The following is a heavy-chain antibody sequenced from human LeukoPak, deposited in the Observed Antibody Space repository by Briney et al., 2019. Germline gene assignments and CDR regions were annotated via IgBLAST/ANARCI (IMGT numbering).Heavy chain of an antibody. V-gene: IGHV3-11*01. J-gene: IGHJ4*02. CDR2: ISSSGSTI. CDR1: GFTFSDYS. CDR3: ARGKDGYKRGYPLGFDY. Sequence: GGSLRLSCAASGFTFSDYSMTWIRQAPGKGLEWVSYISSSGSTIYYADSVKGRFTISRDNAKNSLYLQMNSLRAEDTAVYYSARGKDGYKRGYPLGFDYWGQGTLVTVSS. D-gene: IGHD5-24*01.